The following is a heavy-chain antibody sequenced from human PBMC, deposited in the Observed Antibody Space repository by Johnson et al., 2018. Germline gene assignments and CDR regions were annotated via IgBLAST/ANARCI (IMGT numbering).Heavy chain of an antibody. D-gene: IGHD6-19*01. CDR1: GFTFSSYG. V-gene: IGHV3-33*03. Sequence: QVQLVESGGGVVQPGRSLRLSCAASGFTFSSYGMHWVRQAPGKGLEWVAVIWYDGSNKYYVDSVKGRFTISRDNAKNSLYLQMNSLRAEDTAVYYGAKDMAVAGTGVFDIWGQGTMVTVSS. CDR2: IWYDGSNK. J-gene: IGHJ3*02. CDR3: AKDMAVAGTGVFDI.